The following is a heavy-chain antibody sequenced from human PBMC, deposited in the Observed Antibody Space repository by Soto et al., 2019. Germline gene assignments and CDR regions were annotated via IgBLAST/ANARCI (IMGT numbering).Heavy chain of an antibody. CDR3: ARLRIATNNYKWFDP. CDR1: GAAINGGNYY. V-gene: IGHV4-31*03. CDR2: IYVTGAV. Sequence: SETLSLTCRVSGAAINGGNYYLSWNRQVPGKGLEWIGHIYVTGAVDYNPSLRDRITISQDTSERQFSLNLRLVTAADTAVYYCARLRIATNNYKWFDPWGQGTPVTVSS. D-gene: IGHD2-21*01. J-gene: IGHJ5*02.